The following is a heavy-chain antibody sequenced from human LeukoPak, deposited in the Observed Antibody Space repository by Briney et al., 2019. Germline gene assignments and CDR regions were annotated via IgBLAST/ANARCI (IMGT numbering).Heavy chain of an antibody. CDR2: IKLDGSDT. V-gene: IGHV3-7*03. Sequence: VRSLRLSSAASGFVSSDVWMSWGRQAPGKGLEWVANIKLDGSDTYYVDSVRGRFTISRDNAKSSLYLQMNSLRAEDTAVYYCARGGGGMDFWGQGTLVTVSS. CDR3: ARGGGGMDF. CDR1: GFVSSDVW. J-gene: IGHJ4*02.